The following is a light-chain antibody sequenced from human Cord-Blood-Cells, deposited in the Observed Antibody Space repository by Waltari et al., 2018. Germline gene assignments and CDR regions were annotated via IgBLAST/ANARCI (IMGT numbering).Light chain of an antibody. V-gene: IGKV3-20*01. CDR3: QQYGSSPLT. J-gene: IGKJ4*01. CDR1: QSVSSSY. CDR2: GAS. Sequence: EIVLTQSPGTPSLSPGERATLSGRASQSVSSSYLAWYQQKPGQAPRLLIYGASSRATGIPDRFSGSGSGTDFTLTISRLEPEDFAVYYCQQYGSSPLTFGGGTKVEIK.